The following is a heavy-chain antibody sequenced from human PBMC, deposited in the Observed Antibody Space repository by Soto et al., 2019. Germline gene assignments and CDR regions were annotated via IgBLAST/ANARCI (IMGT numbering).Heavy chain of an antibody. Sequence: GGSLRLSCAASGFTFSSYDMHWVRQATGKGLEWVSAIGTAGDTYYPGSVKGRFTISRENAKNSLYLQMNSLRAEDTAVYYCARGKGLIAVAGKAYRPYGMDVWGQGTTVTVSS. CDR2: IGTAGDT. CDR1: GFTFSSYD. CDR3: ARGKGLIAVAGKAYRPYGMDV. D-gene: IGHD6-19*01. J-gene: IGHJ6*02. V-gene: IGHV3-13*01.